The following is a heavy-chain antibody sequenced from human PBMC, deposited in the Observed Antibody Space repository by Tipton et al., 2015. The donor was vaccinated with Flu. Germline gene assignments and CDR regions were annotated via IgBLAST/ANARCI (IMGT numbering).Heavy chain of an antibody. CDR3: ARDFNWGEGY. CDR2: ISSSGSTI. V-gene: IGHV3-48*03. Sequence: QLVQSGGGLVQPGGSLRLSCAASGFTFSSYEMNWVRQAPGKGLEWVSYISSSGSTIYYADSVRGRFTIARDNSKNSLYLQVNGLRVDDTAVYYCARDFNWGEGYWGPGTLVTVSS. D-gene: IGHD7-27*01. J-gene: IGHJ4*02. CDR1: GFTFSSYE.